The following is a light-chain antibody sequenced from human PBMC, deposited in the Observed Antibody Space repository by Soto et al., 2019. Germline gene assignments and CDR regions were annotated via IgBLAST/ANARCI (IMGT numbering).Light chain of an antibody. CDR3: TSYTPSSSYV. CDR1: SSDVGANNY. CDR2: DVS. J-gene: IGLJ1*01. V-gene: IGLV2-14*03. Sequence: QSVLTQPASVSGSPGQSITISCTGTSSDVGANNYVCWYQQYPGKAPKLMIYDVSTRPSGVSNRFSGSKSGNTASLTISGLQAVVVADYYCTSYTPSSSYVFGPGTEVTVL.